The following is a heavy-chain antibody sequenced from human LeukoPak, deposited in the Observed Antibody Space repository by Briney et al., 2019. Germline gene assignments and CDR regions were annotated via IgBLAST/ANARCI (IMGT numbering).Heavy chain of an antibody. CDR1: GYTFTTNW. Sequence: GESLKISCKGFGYTFTTNWIAWVRQMPWKGLEWMGVVYPGTSDSRYSPSFQGQVTISADNSLSAAYLQWSSLKASDSAMYYCARLGGYSTGWYIQYWGQGTLVTVSS. CDR3: ARLGGYSTGWYIQY. V-gene: IGHV5-51*01. J-gene: IGHJ4*02. CDR2: VYPGTSDS. D-gene: IGHD6-19*01.